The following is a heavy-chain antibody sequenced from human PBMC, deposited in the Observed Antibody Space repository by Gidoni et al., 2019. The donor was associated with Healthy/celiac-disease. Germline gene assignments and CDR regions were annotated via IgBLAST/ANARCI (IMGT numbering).Heavy chain of an antibody. J-gene: IGHJ6*02. V-gene: IGHV3-23*01. CDR1: GFTFSSYA. CDR2: ISGSGGST. Sequence: EVQLLESGGGYVQPGRSLRLSCAASGFTFSSYALSWVRQAPGKGLEWVSAISGSGGSTYYVDSVKGRFTISRDNSKNTLYLQMNSLRAEDTAVYYCAKSSSSWSDYYYYGMDVWGQGTTVTVSS. D-gene: IGHD6-13*01. CDR3: AKSSSSWSDYYYYGMDV.